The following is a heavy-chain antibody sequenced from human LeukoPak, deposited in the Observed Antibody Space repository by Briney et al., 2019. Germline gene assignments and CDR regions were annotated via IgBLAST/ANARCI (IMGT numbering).Heavy chain of an antibody. V-gene: IGHV4-59*01. CDR1: GGSISSYY. Sequence: SETLSLTCTVSGGSISSYYWSWIRQPPRKGLEWIGYIYYSGSTNYNPSLKSRVTISVDTSKNQFSLKLSSVTAADTAVYYCARVVASYYDILTGYGTPMELDPWGQGTLVTVSS. CDR2: IYYSGST. J-gene: IGHJ5*02. D-gene: IGHD3-9*01. CDR3: ARVVASYYDILTGYGTPMELDP.